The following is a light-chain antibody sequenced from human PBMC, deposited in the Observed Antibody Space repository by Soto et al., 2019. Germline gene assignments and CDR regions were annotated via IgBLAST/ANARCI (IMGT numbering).Light chain of an antibody. CDR1: RSNIGNNA. CDR3: ATWDDSLNARGV. CDR2: NNN. V-gene: IGLV1-44*01. Sequence: QSVLTQTPSASGTPGQTVTISCSGSRSNIGNNAVSWYQQFPGTAPKLLIYNNNQRPSGVPDRVSGSKSGTSASLAISGRQSEDEADYYCATWDDSLNARGVFGGGTKLTVL. J-gene: IGLJ3*02.